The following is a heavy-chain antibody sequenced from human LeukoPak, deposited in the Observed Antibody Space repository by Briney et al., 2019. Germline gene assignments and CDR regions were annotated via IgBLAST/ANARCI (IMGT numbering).Heavy chain of an antibody. CDR1: GYTFTSYY. J-gene: IGHJ5*02. V-gene: IGHV1-46*01. CDR3: AGGGLPSRSWFDP. Sequence: ASLKVSCKASGYTFTSYYMNWVRQTPGQGLEWMGIMNPSSGRTTYAQKFQGRVTTTRDTSTSTVYMELTSLRSEDTAVFYCAGGGLPSRSWFDPWGQGTLVTVS. CDR2: MNPSSGRT. D-gene: IGHD3/OR15-3a*01.